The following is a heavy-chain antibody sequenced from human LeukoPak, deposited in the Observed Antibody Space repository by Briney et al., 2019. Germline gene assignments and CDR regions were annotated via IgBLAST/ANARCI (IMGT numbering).Heavy chain of an antibody. V-gene: IGHV3-66*01. D-gene: IGHD2-15*01. CDR1: GFSVRNNY. Sequence: PGGSLRLSCVVSGFSVRNNYVSWVRQAPGKGLEWVSVIYAGDTIHYADSVKGRFTISRDNSKNTVYLQMNSLRAEDTALYYCARAGLSKLLRVFDYWGQGTLVTVSS. CDR2: IYAGDTI. CDR3: ARAGLSKLLRVFDY. J-gene: IGHJ4*02.